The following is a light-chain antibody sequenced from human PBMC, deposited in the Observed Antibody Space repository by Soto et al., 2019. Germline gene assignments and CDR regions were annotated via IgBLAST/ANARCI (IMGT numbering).Light chain of an antibody. J-gene: IGKJ5*01. Sequence: DIQMTQSPSSVSASVGDRVSITCRASQGISNWLAWYQQKPGRAPKLLIYAASSLQSGVSSRFSGSGSGTHFTLTISRLEPGDFAVYYCQHFGGTTFTFGQGTRLEIK. V-gene: IGKV1-12*01. CDR2: AAS. CDR1: QGISNW. CDR3: QHFGGTTFT.